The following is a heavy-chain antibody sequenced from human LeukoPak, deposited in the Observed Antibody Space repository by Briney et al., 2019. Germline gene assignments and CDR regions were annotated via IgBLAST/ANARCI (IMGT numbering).Heavy chain of an antibody. J-gene: IGHJ4*02. CDR3: ARVRRGYSYGYYFDY. Sequence: GASVKVSCKASGYTFTSYDINWVRQATGQGLEWMGWMNPNSGNTGYAQKFQGRVTITRNTSISTAYMELSSLRSEDTAVYYCARVRRGYSYGYYFDYWGQGTLVTVSS. CDR1: GYTFTSYD. V-gene: IGHV1-8*03. D-gene: IGHD5-18*01. CDR2: MNPNSGNT.